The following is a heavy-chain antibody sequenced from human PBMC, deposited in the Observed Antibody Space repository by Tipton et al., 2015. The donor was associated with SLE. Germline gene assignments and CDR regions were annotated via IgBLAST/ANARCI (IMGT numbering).Heavy chain of an antibody. CDR1: GGSISGYY. Sequence: TLSLTCAVSGGSISGYYWSWIRQPPGKGLEWIGEINHSGSTNYNPSLKSRVTISVDTSKNQFSLKLSSVTAADTAVYYCARDETYRAGTFDIWGQGTMVTVSS. D-gene: IGHD1-26*01. V-gene: IGHV4-34*01. CDR2: INHSGST. J-gene: IGHJ3*02. CDR3: ARDETYRAGTFDI.